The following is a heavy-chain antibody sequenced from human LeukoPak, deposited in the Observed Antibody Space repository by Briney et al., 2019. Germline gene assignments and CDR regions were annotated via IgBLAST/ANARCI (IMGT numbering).Heavy chain of an antibody. J-gene: IGHJ4*02. CDR2: TYYRSKWYN. CDR3: AGSHSSTWYPDC. Sequence: SQTLSLTCAISGDSVSSNSATWNWLRQSPWRGLEWLGRTYYRSKWYNEYAVSVKSRITINPDTSKNPFSLHLNSVTPEDTAVYYCAGSHSSTWYPDCWDQGTLVTVSS. D-gene: IGHD6-13*01. CDR1: GDSVSSNSAT. V-gene: IGHV6-1*01.